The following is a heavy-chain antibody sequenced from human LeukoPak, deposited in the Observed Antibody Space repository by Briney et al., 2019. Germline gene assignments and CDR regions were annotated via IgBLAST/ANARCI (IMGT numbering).Heavy chain of an antibody. CDR1: AFTFSIYA. J-gene: IGHJ5*02. Sequence: GGSLRLSCAASAFTFSIYAMSWVRQAPGKGLGWVSTISGSGGSTHYADSVKGRFTISRDNSKNTLYLQMNSLRAEDTAVYYCAREGSSSWYSREYNWFDPWGQGTLVTVSS. CDR3: AREGSSSWYSREYNWFDP. V-gene: IGHV3-23*01. D-gene: IGHD6-13*01. CDR2: ISGSGGST.